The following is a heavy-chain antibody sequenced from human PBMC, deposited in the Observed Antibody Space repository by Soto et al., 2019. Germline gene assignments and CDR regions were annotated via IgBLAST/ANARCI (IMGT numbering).Heavy chain of an antibody. V-gene: IGHV3-23*01. J-gene: IGHJ5*02. CDR3: AKDGLWFGELLPYNWFDP. D-gene: IGHD3-10*01. CDR2: ISGSGGST. Sequence: GGSLRLSCAASGFTFSSYAMSWVRQAPGKGLEWVSAISGSGGSTYYADSVKGRFTISRDNSKNTLYLQMNSLRAEDTAVYYCAKDGLWFGELLPYNWFDPWGQGTLVTVSS. CDR1: GFTFSSYA.